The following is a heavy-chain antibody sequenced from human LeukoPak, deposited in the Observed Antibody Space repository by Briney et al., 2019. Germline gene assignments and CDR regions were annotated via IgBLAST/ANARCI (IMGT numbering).Heavy chain of an antibody. D-gene: IGHD3-10*01. V-gene: IGHV1-18*01. J-gene: IGHJ6*03. CDR3: ARGQFGESYYYYYYMDV. CDR1: GYTFTSYG. CDR2: ISAYNGNT. Sequence: GASVTVSCKPSGYTFTSYGISWVRQAPGQGVEGMGWISAYNGNTNYAQKLQGRVTMTTETSTSTAYMELRSLRSEDTAVYYCARGQFGESYYYYYYMDVWGKGTTVTVSS.